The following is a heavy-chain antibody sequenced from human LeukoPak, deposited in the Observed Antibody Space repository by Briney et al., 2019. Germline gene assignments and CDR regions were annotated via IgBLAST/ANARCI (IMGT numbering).Heavy chain of an antibody. CDR3: ARLEVGVPAATSRFFDY. Sequence: SETLSLTCTVSGRSISSYYWSWIRQPPGKGLEWIGYIYYSGSTNYNPSLKSRVTISVDKSKNQFSLKLNSVTAADTAVYYCARLEVGVPAATSRFFDYWGQGTLVTVSS. CDR2: IYYSGST. CDR1: GRSISSYY. V-gene: IGHV4-59*12. J-gene: IGHJ4*02. D-gene: IGHD2-2*01.